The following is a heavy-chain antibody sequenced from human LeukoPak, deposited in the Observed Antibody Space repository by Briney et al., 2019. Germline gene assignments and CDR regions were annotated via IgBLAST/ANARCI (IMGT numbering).Heavy chain of an antibody. CDR2: INSDGSST. CDR3: AKAPVVPAAIPASFDY. CDR1: GFTFSNYW. D-gene: IGHD2-2*02. V-gene: IGHV3-74*01. J-gene: IGHJ4*02. Sequence: AGGSLRLSCAASGFTFSNYWMHWVRQAPGKGLVWVSRINSDGSSTRYADSVKGRFTISRDNAKNTLYLQMNSLRAEDTAVYYCAKAPVVPAAIPASFDYWGQGTLVTVSS.